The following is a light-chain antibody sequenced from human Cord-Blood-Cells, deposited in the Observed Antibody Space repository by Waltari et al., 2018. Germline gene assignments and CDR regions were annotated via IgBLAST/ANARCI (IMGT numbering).Light chain of an antibody. Sequence: DIQMTQSPSTLSASVGDRVTITCRASQSISSWLAWYQQKPGKAPKLLIYKASLLESGVPARFSASGSGTEFTLTISSLQPDDFATYYCQQYNSYSSCTFGQGTKVEIK. CDR2: KAS. J-gene: IGKJ1*01. CDR3: QQYNSYSSCT. CDR1: QSISSW. V-gene: IGKV1-5*03.